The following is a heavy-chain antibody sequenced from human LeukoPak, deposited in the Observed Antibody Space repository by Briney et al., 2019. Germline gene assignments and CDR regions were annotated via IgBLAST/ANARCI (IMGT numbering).Heavy chain of an antibody. CDR3: ARQPWGPYSSSWYYFDY. Sequence: GGSLRLSCAASGFTFSSYSMNWVRQAPGRGLEWVSSISSSSSYIYYADSVKGRFTISRDNAKNSLHLQMNSLRAEDTAVYYCARQPWGPYSSSWYYFDYWGQGTLVTVSS. CDR2: ISSSSSYI. D-gene: IGHD6-13*01. J-gene: IGHJ4*02. CDR1: GFTFSSYS. V-gene: IGHV3-21*01.